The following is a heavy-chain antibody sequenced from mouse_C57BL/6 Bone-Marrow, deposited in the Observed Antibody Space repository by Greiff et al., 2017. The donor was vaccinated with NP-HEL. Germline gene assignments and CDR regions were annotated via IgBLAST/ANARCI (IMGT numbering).Heavy chain of an antibody. V-gene: IGHV1-54*01. CDR3: ARDWDY. CDR1: GYAFTNYL. CDR2: INPGSGGT. D-gene: IGHD4-1*01. J-gene: IGHJ2*01. Sequence: VQLRESGAELVRPGTSVKVSCKASGYAFTNYLIEWVKQRPGQGLEWIGVINPGSGGTNYNEKFKGKATLTADKSSSTAYMQLSSLTSEDSAVYFCARDWDYWGQGTTLTVSS.